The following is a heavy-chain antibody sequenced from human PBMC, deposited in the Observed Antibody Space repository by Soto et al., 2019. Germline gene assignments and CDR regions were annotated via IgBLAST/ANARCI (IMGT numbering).Heavy chain of an antibody. V-gene: IGHV3-23*01. CDR1: GFTFSSYA. CDR2: ISGSGGST. Sequence: EVQLLESGGGLVQPGGSLRLSCAASGFTFSSYAMSWVRHAPGKGLEWVSTISGSGGSTYYADSVKGRFTISRDNSKNTLYLQMNSLRADDTAVCYCAKALSQNLDAFDIWGQGTMVTVSS. J-gene: IGHJ3*02. CDR3: AKALSQNLDAFDI.